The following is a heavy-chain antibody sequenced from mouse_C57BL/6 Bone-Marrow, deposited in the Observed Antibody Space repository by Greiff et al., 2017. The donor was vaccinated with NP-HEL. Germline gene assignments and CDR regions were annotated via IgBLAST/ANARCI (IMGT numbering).Heavy chain of an antibody. Sequence: EVQRVESGPGLVKPSQSLSLTCSVTGYSFTSGYFWYWIRQLPGNILEWMGFISYDGSNNYNPSLKNQISLTRDTTKNQFFLKLNSVTTEDTATYYCARDTRAMDYWGQGTSVTVSS. J-gene: IGHJ4*01. CDR2: ISYDGSN. V-gene: IGHV3-6*01. CDR1: GYSFTSGYF. CDR3: ARDTRAMDY.